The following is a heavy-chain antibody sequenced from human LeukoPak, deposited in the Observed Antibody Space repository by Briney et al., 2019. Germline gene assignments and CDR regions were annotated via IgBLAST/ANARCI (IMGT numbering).Heavy chain of an antibody. CDR1: GFTFSSYA. V-gene: IGHV3-23*01. Sequence: GGSLRLSCAASGFTFSSYAMSWVRQAPGKGLEWVSAISGSGGSTYYADYVKGRFTISRDNSKNTLYLQMNSLRAEDTAVYYCAKGGRVLRFLEWSINFDYWGQGTLVTVSS. J-gene: IGHJ4*02. D-gene: IGHD3-3*01. CDR3: AKGGRVLRFLEWSINFDY. CDR2: ISGSGGST.